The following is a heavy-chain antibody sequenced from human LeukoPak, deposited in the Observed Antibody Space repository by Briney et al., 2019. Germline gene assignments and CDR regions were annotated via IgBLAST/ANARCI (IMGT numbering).Heavy chain of an antibody. V-gene: IGHV1-69*13. J-gene: IGHJ6*02. D-gene: IGHD6-13*01. Sequence: GASVKVSCKASGGTFSSYAISWVRQAPGQGLEWMGGIIPIFGTANYAQKFQGRVTITADESTSTAYMELRSLRSDDTAVYYCARGGGQQLNYYYYGMDVWGQGTTVTVSS. CDR1: GGTFSSYA. CDR3: ARGGGQQLNYYYYGMDV. CDR2: IIPIFGTA.